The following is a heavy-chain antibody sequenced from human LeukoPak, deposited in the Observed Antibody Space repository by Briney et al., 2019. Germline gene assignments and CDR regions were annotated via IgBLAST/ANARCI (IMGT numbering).Heavy chain of an antibody. CDR3: ARSHVTVTTRRDFDY. V-gene: IGHV3-30*03. D-gene: IGHD4-17*01. CDR1: GFTFSSYG. Sequence: PGGSLRLSCAASGFTFSSYGMHWVRQAPGKGLEWVAVISYDGSNKYYADSVKGRFTISRDNSKNTLYLQMNSLRAEDTAVYYCARSHVTVTTRRDFDYWGQGILVTVSS. J-gene: IGHJ4*02. CDR2: ISYDGSNK.